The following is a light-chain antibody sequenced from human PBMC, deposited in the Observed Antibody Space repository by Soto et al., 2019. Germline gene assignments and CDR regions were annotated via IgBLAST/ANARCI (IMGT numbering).Light chain of an antibody. CDR1: QSVLYSSNNKNY. J-gene: IGKJ1*01. Sequence: DIVMTQSPDSLAVSLGERATINCKSSQSVLYSSNNKNYLAWYQQKPGQPPKLLIYWASTRESGVPDRFSGSGSGTDFTLTISSLQAEDVAVYYCQQYYSTPPLTFGHETQVEIK. CDR3: QQYYSTPPLT. V-gene: IGKV4-1*01. CDR2: WAS.